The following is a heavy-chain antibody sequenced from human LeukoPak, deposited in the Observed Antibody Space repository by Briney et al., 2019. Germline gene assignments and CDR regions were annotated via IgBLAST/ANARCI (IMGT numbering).Heavy chain of an antibody. CDR3: ARGRYGWLPFDY. J-gene: IGHJ4*02. V-gene: IGHV4-30-4*02. CDR2: IYYSGST. CDR1: GGSISSGDYY. Sequence: SETLSLTCTVSGGSISSGDYYWSWIRQPPGKGLEWIGYIYYSGSTYYNPSLKSRVTILVDTSKNQFTLKLSSVTAADTAVYYCARGRYGWLPFDYWGQGTLVTVSS. D-gene: IGHD3-16*01.